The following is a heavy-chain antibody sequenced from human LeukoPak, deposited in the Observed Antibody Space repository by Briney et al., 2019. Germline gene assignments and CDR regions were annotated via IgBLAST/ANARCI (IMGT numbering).Heavy chain of an antibody. Sequence: PGGSLRLSCAASGFTFSSYAMHWVRQAPGKGLEWVAVISYDGSNKYYADSVKGRFTISRDNSKNTLYLQMNSLRAEDTAVYYFARAPGEWARGVCWFDPWGQGTLVTVSS. CDR2: ISYDGSNK. CDR3: ARAPGEWARGVCWFDP. CDR1: GFTFSSYA. J-gene: IGHJ5*02. V-gene: IGHV3-30-3*01. D-gene: IGHD3-16*01.